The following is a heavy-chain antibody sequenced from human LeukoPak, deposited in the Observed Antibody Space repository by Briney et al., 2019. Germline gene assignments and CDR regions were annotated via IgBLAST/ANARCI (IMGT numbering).Heavy chain of an antibody. CDR1: GFTFSSYA. J-gene: IGHJ4*02. D-gene: IGHD5-18*01. V-gene: IGHV3-30*04. CDR2: ISYDGSNK. CDR3: ARCREYSYGYGDY. Sequence: PGGSLRLSCAASGFTFSSYAMHWVRQAPGKGLEWVAVISYDGSNKYYADSVKGRFTISRDNSKNTLYLQMNSLRAEDTAVYYCARCREYSYGYGDYWGQGTLVTVSS.